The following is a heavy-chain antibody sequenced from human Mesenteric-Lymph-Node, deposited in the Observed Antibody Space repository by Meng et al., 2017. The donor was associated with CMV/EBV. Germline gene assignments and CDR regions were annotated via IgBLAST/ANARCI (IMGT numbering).Heavy chain of an antibody. CDR2: ISAYNGNT. V-gene: IGHV1-18*01. D-gene: IGHD3-10*01. J-gene: IGHJ4*02. CDR1: GGTCTSYG. CDR3: ARGALGELDLFDY. Sequence: KASGGTCTSYGISWVRQAPGQGLEWMGWISAYNGNTNYAQKLQGRVTMTTDTSTSTAYMELRSLRSDDTAVYYCARGALGELDLFDYWGQGTLVTVSS.